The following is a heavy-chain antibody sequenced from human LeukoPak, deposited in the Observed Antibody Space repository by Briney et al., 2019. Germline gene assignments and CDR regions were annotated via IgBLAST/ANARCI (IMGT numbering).Heavy chain of an antibody. CDR1: GGPINFY. V-gene: IGHV4-59*01. CDR2: IYPNGST. CDR3: ARDVRRALRFNNFYPYFGMDV. D-gene: IGHD3-3*01. J-gene: IGHJ6*04. Sequence: SETLSLTCSVSGGPINFYWSWIRQSPGKGLEWIGCIYPNGSTSYNSSLKSRVTISLDTSKKQVSLMLKSVTAADTAVYYCARDVRRALRFNNFYPYFGMDVWGKGTTVIVST.